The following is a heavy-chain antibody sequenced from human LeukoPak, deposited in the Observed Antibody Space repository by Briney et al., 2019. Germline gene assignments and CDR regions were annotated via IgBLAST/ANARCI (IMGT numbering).Heavy chain of an antibody. CDR2: INHSGST. CDR3: ARGRWQPRFDY. J-gene: IGHJ4*02. CDR1: GASFSGYY. D-gene: IGHD4-23*01. Sequence: SETLSPTCAVYGASFSGYYWSWIRQPPGKGLEWIGEINHSGSTSYNPSLKSRVTISVDTSKNQFSVKLSSVTAADTAVYFCARGRWQPRFDYWGQGALVTVSS. V-gene: IGHV4-34*01.